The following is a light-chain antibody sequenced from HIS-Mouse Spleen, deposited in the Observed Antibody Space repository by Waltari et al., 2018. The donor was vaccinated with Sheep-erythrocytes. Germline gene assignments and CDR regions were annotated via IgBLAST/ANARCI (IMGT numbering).Light chain of an antibody. CDR1: SRDVGSYHL. CDR2: EGS. Sequence: QSALTQPASVSGSPGQSITISCTGTSRDVGSYHLLSWYQQHPGKAPKLMIYEGSKRPSGVSNRFSGSKSGNTASLTISGLQAEDEADYYCCSYAGSSTPWVFGGGTKLTVL. CDR3: CSYAGSSTPWV. V-gene: IGLV2-23*01. J-gene: IGLJ3*02.